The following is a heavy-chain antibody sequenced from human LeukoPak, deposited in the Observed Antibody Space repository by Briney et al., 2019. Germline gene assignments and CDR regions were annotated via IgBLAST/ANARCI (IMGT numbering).Heavy chain of an antibody. Sequence: GGSLRLSCAASGFTFSSYWMSWVRQAPGKGLECVSSISSSSSYRYCADSVKGRFTISRDNAKNSLYLQMNSLRAEDTAVYYCARATSYDILTGYFDYWGQGTLVTVSS. J-gene: IGHJ4*02. CDR2: ISSSSSYR. CDR1: GFTFSSYW. V-gene: IGHV3-21*01. D-gene: IGHD3-9*01. CDR3: ARATSYDILTGYFDY.